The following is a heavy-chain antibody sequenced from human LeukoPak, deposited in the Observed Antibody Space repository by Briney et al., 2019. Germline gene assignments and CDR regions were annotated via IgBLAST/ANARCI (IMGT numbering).Heavy chain of an antibody. CDR1: GGSISSYY. D-gene: IGHD3-22*01. J-gene: IGHJ5*02. CDR2: ISTSGST. V-gene: IGHV4-4*07. Sequence: PSETLSLTCTVSGGSISSYYWSWTRQPAGEGLEWIGRISTSGSTSYNPSLKSRVTISLDTSKNQFSLKLSSVTAADTAVYYCARDGSSGYHNWFDPWGQGTLVTVSS. CDR3: ARDGSSGYHNWFDP.